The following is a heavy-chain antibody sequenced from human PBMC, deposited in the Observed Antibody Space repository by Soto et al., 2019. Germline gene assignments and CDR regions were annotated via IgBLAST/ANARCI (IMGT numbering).Heavy chain of an antibody. CDR3: ARLPSRHLVDH. CDR1: GSPINSSSCY. D-gene: IGHD3-3*02. CDR2: LFYGVST. J-gene: IGHJ4*02. V-gene: IGHV4-39*01. Sequence: SETLSFPCTVSGSPINSSSCYWAWSRQAPDRSLLWIASLFYGVSTYYHPSLKSRVTLSVDTSRTQCSLNLRPPTAADTAVYFCARLPSRHLVDHWGQGTLVTVSS.